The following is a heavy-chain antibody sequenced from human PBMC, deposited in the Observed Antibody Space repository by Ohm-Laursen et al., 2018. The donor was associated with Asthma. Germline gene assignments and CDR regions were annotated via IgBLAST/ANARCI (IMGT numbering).Heavy chain of an antibody. CDR3: ARGEGYCGSTSCPYNWFDP. Sequence: SQTLSLTCAVYGGSFSGYNWSWIRQPPGKGLEWIGYIFYSGSTFYNPSLKSRVSMSVDTSKKQFTLKVTSVTAADTAVYYCARGEGYCGSTSCPYNWFDPWGQGTLVTVSS. CDR2: IFYSGST. V-gene: IGHV4-30-4*01. J-gene: IGHJ5*02. CDR1: GGSFSGYN. D-gene: IGHD2-2*01.